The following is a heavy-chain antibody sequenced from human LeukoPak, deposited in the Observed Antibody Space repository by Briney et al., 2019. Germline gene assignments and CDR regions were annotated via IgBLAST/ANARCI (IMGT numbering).Heavy chain of an antibody. CDR3: ARASGAARNWFDP. J-gene: IGHJ5*02. CDR2: IYYSGST. Sequence: SETLSLTSTVSGGSISSGGYYWSWIRQHPGKGLEWIGYIYYSGSTYYNPSLKSRVTISVDTSKNQFSLKLSSVTAADTAVYYCARASGAARNWFDPWGQGTLVTVSS. V-gene: IGHV4-31*03. CDR1: GGSISSGGYY. D-gene: IGHD3-10*01.